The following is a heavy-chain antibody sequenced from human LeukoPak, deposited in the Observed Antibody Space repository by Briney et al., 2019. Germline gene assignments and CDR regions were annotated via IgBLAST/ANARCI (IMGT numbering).Heavy chain of an antibody. CDR3: ATPGYCSGGSCYSDAFDI. J-gene: IGHJ3*02. D-gene: IGHD2-15*01. V-gene: IGHV1-69*05. CDR1: GGTFSSYA. Sequence: SVKVSCKASGGTFSSYAISWMRQAPGQGLEWTGRINPIFGTANYAQKFQGRVTITTDESTSTAYMELSSLRSEDTAVYYCATPGYCSGGSCYSDAFDIWGQGTMVTVSS. CDR2: INPIFGTA.